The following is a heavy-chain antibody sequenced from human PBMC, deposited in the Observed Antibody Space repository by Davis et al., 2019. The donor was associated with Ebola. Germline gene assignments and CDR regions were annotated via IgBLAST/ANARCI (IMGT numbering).Heavy chain of an antibody. CDR3: ARELAVGTGSFIY. CDR2: IHHSGGT. Sequence: SETLSLTCTASGGSITNGDYSWSWIRQPPGKGLEWIGYIHHSGGTYYNPSLKSRLTMSVDTSKNQFSLRLSSVTAADTAVYYCARELAVGTGSFIYWGQGTLVTVSS. D-gene: IGHD3-10*01. J-gene: IGHJ4*02. V-gene: IGHV4-30-4*08. CDR1: GGSITNGDYS.